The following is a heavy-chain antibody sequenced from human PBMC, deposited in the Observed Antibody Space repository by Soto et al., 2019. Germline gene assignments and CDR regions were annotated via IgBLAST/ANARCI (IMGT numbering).Heavy chain of an antibody. V-gene: IGHV3-11*01. CDR1: GFTFSDYY. Sequence: QVQLVESGGGLVKPGGSLRLSCAASGFTFSDYYMSWIRQAPGKGLEWVSYISSSGSTIYYADSVKGRFTISRDNAKNSLYLRMNSLRAEDTAVYYCARPQLAGQNYYYYMDVWGKGTTVTVSS. CDR2: ISSSGSTI. J-gene: IGHJ6*03. CDR3: ARPQLAGQNYYYYMDV. D-gene: IGHD1-1*01.